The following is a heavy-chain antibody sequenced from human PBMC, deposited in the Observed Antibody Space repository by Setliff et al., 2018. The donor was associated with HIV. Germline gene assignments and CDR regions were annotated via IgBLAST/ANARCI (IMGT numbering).Heavy chain of an antibody. CDR2: IYYSGST. D-gene: IGHD3-16*01. V-gene: IGHV4-38-2*01. CDR3: VIRSRLGGSPNYFDY. Sequence: PSETLSLTCAVSGYSISSGYYWGWIRQPPGKGLEWIGNIYYSGSTYYNPSLKSRVTISVDTSKNQFSLKLSSVTAADTAVYYCVIRSRLGGSPNYFDYWGQGTLVTVSS. J-gene: IGHJ4*02. CDR1: GYSISSGYY.